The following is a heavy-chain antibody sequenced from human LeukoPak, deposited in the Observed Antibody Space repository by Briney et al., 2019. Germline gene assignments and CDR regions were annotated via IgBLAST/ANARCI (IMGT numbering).Heavy chain of an antibody. V-gene: IGHV3-23*01. CDR2: ISGSGGTT. D-gene: IGHD1-26*01. CDR1: GFTFSDYA. Sequence: GGSLRLSCATSGFTFSDYAVSWVRQAPGKGLEWVSSISGSGGTTYYADSVKGRFTISRDNSKNTLYLQMNSLRAEDTAVYYCAKDPYRASSGLVDYWGQGTLVTVSS. CDR3: AKDPYRASSGLVDY. J-gene: IGHJ4*02.